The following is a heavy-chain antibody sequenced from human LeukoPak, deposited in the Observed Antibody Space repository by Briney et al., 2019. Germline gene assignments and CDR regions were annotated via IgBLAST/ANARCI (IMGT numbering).Heavy chain of an antibody. Sequence: GGSLRLSCAASGFTFNSYAMSWVRQAPGKGLEWVSAISGSGGSTYYADSVKGRFTISRDNSKNTLYLQMNSLRAEDTAVYYCANFVGATPDAFDIWGQGTMVTVSS. CDR2: ISGSGGST. CDR3: ANFVGATPDAFDI. J-gene: IGHJ3*02. D-gene: IGHD1-26*01. CDR1: GFTFNSYA. V-gene: IGHV3-23*01.